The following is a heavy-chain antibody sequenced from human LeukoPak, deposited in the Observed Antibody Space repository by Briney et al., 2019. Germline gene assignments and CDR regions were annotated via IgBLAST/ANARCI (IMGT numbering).Heavy chain of an antibody. CDR2: IYHSGST. J-gene: IGHJ5*02. D-gene: IGHD3-10*01. CDR1: GSSISSSNW. CDR3: ARLITMVRGLEDWFDP. Sequence: PSGTLSLTCAVSGSSISSSNWWSWVRQPPGKGLEWIGEIYHSGSTNYNPSLNSRVTISVDKSKNQFSLKLSSVTAADAAVYYCARLITMVRGLEDWFDPWGQGSLVTVSS. V-gene: IGHV4-4*02.